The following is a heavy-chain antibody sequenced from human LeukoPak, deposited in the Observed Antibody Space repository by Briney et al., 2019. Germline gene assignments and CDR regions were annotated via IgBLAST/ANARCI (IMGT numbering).Heavy chain of an antibody. CDR3: ARDRSGSREYGYFDY. J-gene: IGHJ4*02. CDR1: GFTFSSYS. Sequence: GSLRLSCAASGFTFSSYSMNWVRQAPGKGLEWVSSISSSSSYIYYADSVKGRFTISRDNAKNSLYLQMNSLRAEDTAVYYCARDRSGSREYGYFDYWGQGTLVTVSS. CDR2: ISSSSSYI. D-gene: IGHD1-26*01. V-gene: IGHV3-21*01.